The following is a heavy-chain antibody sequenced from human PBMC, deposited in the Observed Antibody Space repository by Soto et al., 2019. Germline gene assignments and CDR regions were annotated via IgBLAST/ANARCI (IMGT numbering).Heavy chain of an antibody. J-gene: IGHJ4*02. Sequence: GGSLRLSCAASGFTFSSYWMSWVRQAPGKGLEWVANIKQDGSEKYYVDSVKGRFTISRDNAKNSLYLQMNSLRAEDTAVYYCARDAGEAVAGILYFDYWGQGTLVTVSS. V-gene: IGHV3-7*01. CDR1: GFTFSSYW. CDR2: IKQDGSEK. CDR3: ARDAGEAVAGILYFDY. D-gene: IGHD6-19*01.